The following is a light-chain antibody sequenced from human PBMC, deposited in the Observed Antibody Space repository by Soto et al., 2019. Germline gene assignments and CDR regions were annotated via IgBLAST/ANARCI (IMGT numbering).Light chain of an antibody. V-gene: IGKV1-9*01. CDR2: AAS. J-gene: IGKJ1*01. CDR1: QGISTY. Sequence: DIQLTQSPSFLSASVGDRVTMTCRASQGISTYLAWYQQKPGKAPKLLIYAASTLQSGVPSRFSGSGSGTEFALAISSLQPEDFATYYCQQLITYPQTFXQGTKVDIK. CDR3: QQLITYPQT.